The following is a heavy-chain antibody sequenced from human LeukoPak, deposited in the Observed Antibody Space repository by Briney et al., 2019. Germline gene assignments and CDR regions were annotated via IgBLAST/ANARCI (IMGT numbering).Heavy chain of an antibody. CDR3: ARVDYYGSGSYPATFDP. J-gene: IGHJ5*02. CDR2: IYSGGST. CDR1: GFTVSSNY. V-gene: IGHV3-53*01. Sequence: PGGSLRLFCASSGFTVSSNYMSWVRQAPGKGLEWVSVIYSGGSTYYADSVKGRFTISRDNSKNTLYLQMNSLRAEDTAVYYCARVDYYGSGSYPATFDPWGQGSLVTVSS. D-gene: IGHD3-10*01.